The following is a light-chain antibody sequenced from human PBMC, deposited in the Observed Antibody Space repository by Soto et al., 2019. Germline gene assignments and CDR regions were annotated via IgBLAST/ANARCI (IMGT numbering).Light chain of an antibody. V-gene: IGKV3-11*01. Sequence: EIVLTQSPATLSLSPGERATLSCRASQSVSSYLAWYQQKPGQAPRLLIYDASNRATGIPARFSGSGSGTDFTLIISSLETEDFAVYDCQQRSNWPRTFAQRT. CDR3: QQRSNWPRT. J-gene: IGKJ1*01. CDR2: DAS. CDR1: QSVSSY.